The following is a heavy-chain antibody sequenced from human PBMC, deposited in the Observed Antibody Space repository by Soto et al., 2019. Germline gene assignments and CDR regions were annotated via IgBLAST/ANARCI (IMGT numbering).Heavy chain of an antibody. D-gene: IGHD2-2*01. J-gene: IGHJ5*02. Sequence: GGSLRLSCAASGFTFSSYAMSWVRQAPGKGLEWVSAISGSGGSTYYADPVKGRFTISRDNSKNTLYLQMNSLRAEDTAVYYCAKEGYCSSTSCGGNWFDPWGQGTLVTVSS. V-gene: IGHV3-23*01. CDR2: ISGSGGST. CDR3: AKEGYCSSTSCGGNWFDP. CDR1: GFTFSSYA.